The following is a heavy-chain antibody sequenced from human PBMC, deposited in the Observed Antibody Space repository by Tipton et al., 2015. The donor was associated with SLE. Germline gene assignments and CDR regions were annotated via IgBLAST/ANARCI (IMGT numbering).Heavy chain of an antibody. J-gene: IGHJ5*02. CDR1: GGSISSDPYY. CDR3: AREALLWFGELSPPFDP. D-gene: IGHD3-10*01. CDR2: TANSGFT. Sequence: TLSLTCTVSGGSISSDPYYWHWIRPPAGKGLEWIGRTANSGFTNYNPALKSRVTISVDTSKNQFSLKLSSVTAADTAVYYRAREALLWFGELSPPFDPWGQGTLVTVSS. V-gene: IGHV4-61*02.